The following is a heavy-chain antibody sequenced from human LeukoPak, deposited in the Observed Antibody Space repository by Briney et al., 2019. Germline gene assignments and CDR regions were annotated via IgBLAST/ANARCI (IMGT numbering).Heavy chain of an antibody. D-gene: IGHD5-12*01. CDR3: ARDFSVATAY. V-gene: IGHV1-18*01. J-gene: IGHJ4*02. Sequence: ASVTVSCKVSGYTLGELSMHWVRQAPGQGLEWVGWISDYNGNTNYAQKLQGRVTMTTDTSTSTAYMELRCLRSDDTAVYYCARDFSVATAYWGQGTLVTVSS. CDR2: ISDYNGNT. CDR1: GYTLGELS.